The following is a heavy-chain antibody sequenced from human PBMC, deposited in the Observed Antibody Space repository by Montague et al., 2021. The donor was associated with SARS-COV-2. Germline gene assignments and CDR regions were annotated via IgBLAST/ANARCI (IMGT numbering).Heavy chain of an antibody. V-gene: IGHV4-28*01. CDR1: GYSISSSNW. Sequence: SETLSLTRAVSGYSISSSNWCGWIRPAPGRGLEWIGYIYHTGSTYHNPSLKSRVTMSVDKSNNLFSLELSSVTAVDTAVYYCAKSADHNYFLDSWGQGTPVTVSS. CDR3: AKSADHNYFLDS. D-gene: IGHD5-24*01. J-gene: IGHJ4*02. CDR2: IYHTGST.